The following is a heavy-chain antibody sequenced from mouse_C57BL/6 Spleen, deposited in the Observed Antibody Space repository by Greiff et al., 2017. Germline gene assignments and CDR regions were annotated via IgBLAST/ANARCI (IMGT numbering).Heavy chain of an antibody. Sequence: EVKLMESGGGLVKPGGSLKLSCAASGFTFSDYGMHWVRQAPEKGLEWVAYISSGRSTIYYADTVKGRFTISRDNAKNTLFLQMTSLRSEDTAMYYCARNAMDYWGQGTSVTVSS. CDR3: ARNAMDY. V-gene: IGHV5-17*01. J-gene: IGHJ4*01. CDR2: ISSGRSTI. CDR1: GFTFSDYG.